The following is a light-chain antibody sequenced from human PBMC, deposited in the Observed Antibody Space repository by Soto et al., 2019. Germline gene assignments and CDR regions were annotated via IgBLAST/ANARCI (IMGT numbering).Light chain of an antibody. CDR1: SSDVGGYNY. J-gene: IGLJ3*02. Sequence: ALTQPPSASGSPGQSVTISCTGTSSDVGGYNYVSWYQQHPGKAPKLIIYEVSKWPSGIPDRFSGSKSGNTASLTVSGLQAEDEADYYCNAYAGSNNWVFGGGTKLTVL. CDR3: NAYAGSNNWV. V-gene: IGLV2-8*01. CDR2: EVS.